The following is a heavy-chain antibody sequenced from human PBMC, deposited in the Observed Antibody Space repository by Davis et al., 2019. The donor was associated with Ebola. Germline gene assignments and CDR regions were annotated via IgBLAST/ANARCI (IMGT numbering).Heavy chain of an antibody. CDR1: GFTFSSYG. Sequence: GGSLRLSCAASGFTFSSYGMHWVRQAPGKGLEWVAVIWYDGSNKYYADSVKGRFTISRDNSKNTLYLQMNSLRAEDTAVYYCARESQRYFDWFPASNWGQGTLVTVSS. CDR2: IWYDGSNK. CDR3: ARESQRYFDWFPASN. V-gene: IGHV3-33*01. D-gene: IGHD3-9*01. J-gene: IGHJ4*02.